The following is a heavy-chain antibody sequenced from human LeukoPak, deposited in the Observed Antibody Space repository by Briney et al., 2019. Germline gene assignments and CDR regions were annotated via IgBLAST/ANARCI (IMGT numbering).Heavy chain of an antibody. Sequence: ASVKVSCKASDYTFTSYGISWVRQAPGQGLEWMGWISAYNGNTNYAQKLQGRVTMTTDTSTSTAYMELRSLRSDDTAVYYCARDRGLTAMVPHWFDPWGQGTLVTVSS. J-gene: IGHJ5*02. D-gene: IGHD5-18*01. CDR1: DYTFTSYG. V-gene: IGHV1-18*01. CDR3: ARDRGLTAMVPHWFDP. CDR2: ISAYNGNT.